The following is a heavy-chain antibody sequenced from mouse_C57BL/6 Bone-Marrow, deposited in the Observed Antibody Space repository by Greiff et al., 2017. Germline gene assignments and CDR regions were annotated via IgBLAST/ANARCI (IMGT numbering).Heavy chain of an antibody. CDR2: ISRGGGYT. CDR1: GFTFSNYG. V-gene: IGHV5-6*01. Sequence: EVQLVESGAELVKPGASLKLSCAASGFTFSNYGMSWVSQTPDKRLEWVATISRGGGYTYYPDSVKGRFTITRDKANNTHYLQMRRLKSEDTAVYYCARHSYDAMDYWGQGTSVTVSS. CDR3: ARHSYDAMDY. J-gene: IGHJ4*01.